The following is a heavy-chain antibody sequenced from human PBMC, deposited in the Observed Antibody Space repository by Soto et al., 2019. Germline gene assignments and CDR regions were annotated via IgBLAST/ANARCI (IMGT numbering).Heavy chain of an antibody. CDR2: IYSGGNT. Sequence: PGGSLRLSCAASGFTVSSNYMNWVRQAPGKGLEWVSVIYSGGNTYSTDSVRGRFTISRDNSKNTFYLQMNSLRAEDTAVYYCARGSVGGGFGMDVWGQGTTVTVSS. V-gene: IGHV3-53*01. CDR1: GFTVSSNY. J-gene: IGHJ6*02. CDR3: ARGSVGGGFGMDV. D-gene: IGHD3-10*01.